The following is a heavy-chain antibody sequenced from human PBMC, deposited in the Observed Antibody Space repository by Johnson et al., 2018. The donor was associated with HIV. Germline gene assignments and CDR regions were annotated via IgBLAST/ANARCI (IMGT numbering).Heavy chain of an antibody. D-gene: IGHD1-26*01. Sequence: EVRLVESGGGVVQPGRSLRLSCAASGFTFSSYTIHWVRQAPGKGLEWVSLIYTGGSTFYADSVKGRFTISRDNSKNALYLQMNSLRAEDTAVYYCARGRVGATTDAFDLWGQGTMVTVSS. CDR3: ARGRVGATTDAFDL. V-gene: IGHV3-66*02. J-gene: IGHJ3*01. CDR2: IYTGGST. CDR1: GFTFSSYT.